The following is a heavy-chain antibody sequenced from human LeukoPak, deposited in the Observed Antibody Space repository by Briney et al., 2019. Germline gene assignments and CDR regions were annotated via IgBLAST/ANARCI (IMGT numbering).Heavy chain of an antibody. CDR1: GGSISSYY. D-gene: IGHD1-26*01. J-gene: IGHJ4*02. Sequence: SETLSLTCTVSGGSISSYYWSWIRQPPGKGLEWIGYIYYNGSTNYNPSLKSRVTISVDTSKNQFSLKLSSVTAADTAVYYCAGRGAYYGNFDYWGQGSLVTVSS. CDR2: IYYNGST. CDR3: AGRGAYYGNFDY. V-gene: IGHV4-59*08.